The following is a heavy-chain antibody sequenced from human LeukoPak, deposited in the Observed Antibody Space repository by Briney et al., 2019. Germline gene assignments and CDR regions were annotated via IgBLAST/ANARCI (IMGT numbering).Heavy chain of an antibody. V-gene: IGHV4-30-2*01. CDR3: ARDQSGGDWFDP. Sequence: SQTLSLTCAVSGGSISSGGYSWSWIRQPPGKGLEWIGYIYHSGSTYYNPSLKSRVTISVDRSKNQSSLKLSSVTAADTAVYYCARDQSGGDWFDPWGQGTLVTVSS. CDR2: IYHSGST. J-gene: IGHJ5*02. D-gene: IGHD3-10*01. CDR1: GGSISSGGYS.